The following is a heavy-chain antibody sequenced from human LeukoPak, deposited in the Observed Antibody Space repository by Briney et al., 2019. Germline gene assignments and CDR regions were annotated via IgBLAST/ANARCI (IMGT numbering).Heavy chain of an antibody. CDR2: INPSGGST. J-gene: IGHJ3*02. D-gene: IGHD6-13*01. CDR3: ARDLLRGVTGSWFEAFDT. CDR1: GYTFTSYY. Sequence: ASVKVSCKASGYTFTSYYMHWVRQAPGQGLEWMGIINPSGGSTSYAQKFQGRVTMTRDTSTSTVYMELSSLRSEDTAIYYCARDLLRGVTGSWFEAFDTWGQGTMVTVSS. V-gene: IGHV1-46*01.